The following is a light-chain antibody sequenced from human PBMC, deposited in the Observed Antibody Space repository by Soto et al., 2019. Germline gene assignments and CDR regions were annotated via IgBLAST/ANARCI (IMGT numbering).Light chain of an antibody. CDR2: GAS. CDR1: QSVNIY. Sequence: EIVMTQSPATLSVSPGERATLSCRASQSVNIYLAWYQQKPGQAPRLLIFGASSRATGIPARFSGSGSGTEFNLTISSLLSEDVAVYFCQQYDDWLRLTFGGGTKVEIK. V-gene: IGKV3D-15*01. CDR3: QQYDDWLRLT. J-gene: IGKJ4*01.